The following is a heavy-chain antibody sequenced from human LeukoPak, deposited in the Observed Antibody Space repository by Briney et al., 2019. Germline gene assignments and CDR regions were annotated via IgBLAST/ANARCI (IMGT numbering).Heavy chain of an antibody. J-gene: IGHJ6*03. Sequence: GGSLRLSCAASGFTFSSYSMNWVRQAPGKGLEWVSSISSSSSYIYYADSVKGRFTISRDNAKNSLYLQMNSLRAEDTAVYYCARAHGPDYDFWSGYYPYYMDVWGKGTTVTVSS. CDR1: GFTFSSYS. CDR3: ARAHGPDYDFWSGYYPYYMDV. V-gene: IGHV3-21*01. CDR2: ISSSSSYI. D-gene: IGHD3-3*01.